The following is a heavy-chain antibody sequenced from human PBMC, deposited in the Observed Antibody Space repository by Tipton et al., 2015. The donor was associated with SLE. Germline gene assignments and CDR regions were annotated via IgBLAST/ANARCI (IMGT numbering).Heavy chain of an antibody. CDR1: GGSFSGYY. Sequence: TLSLTCAVYGGSFSGYYWSWIRQPPGKGLEWIGEINHSGSTNYNPSLKSRVTISVDTSKNQFSLILRSVTAADTAVYYCARGYRYFDWLSSHYFDYWGQGTLVTVSS. CDR2: INHSGST. J-gene: IGHJ4*02. CDR3: ARGYRYFDWLSSHYFDY. D-gene: IGHD3-9*01. V-gene: IGHV4-34*01.